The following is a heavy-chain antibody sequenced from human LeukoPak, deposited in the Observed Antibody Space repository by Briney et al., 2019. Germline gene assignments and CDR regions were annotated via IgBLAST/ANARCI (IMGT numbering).Heavy chain of an antibody. CDR2: IYYSGST. Sequence: PWETLSLTCTVSGGSISSGDYYWSWIRQPPGKGLEWIGIIYYSGSTYYNPSLKSRVTISVGTSKNQFSLKLSSVTAADTAVYYCARDPLYYGSGSSPFDYWGQGTLVTVSS. J-gene: IGHJ4*02. D-gene: IGHD3-10*01. CDR3: ARDPLYYGSGSSPFDY. V-gene: IGHV4-30-4*01. CDR1: GGSISSGDYY.